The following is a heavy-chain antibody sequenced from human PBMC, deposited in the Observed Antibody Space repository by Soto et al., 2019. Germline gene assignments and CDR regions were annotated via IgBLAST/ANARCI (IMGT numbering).Heavy chain of an antibody. J-gene: IGHJ5*02. Sequence: EVQLLESGGGLIQPGGSLRLSCAASGFTFTTYAMRWFRQAPGKGLEWDSAISASGDIRYYADSVKGRFTISRDSSKNILYLQMKGLRAEDTAIYYCAKDSNLIPWGSHHWCQGTLVTVSS. V-gene: IGHV3-23*01. CDR3: AKDSNLIPWGSHH. CDR1: GFTFTTYA. D-gene: IGHD3-10*01. CDR2: ISASGDIR.